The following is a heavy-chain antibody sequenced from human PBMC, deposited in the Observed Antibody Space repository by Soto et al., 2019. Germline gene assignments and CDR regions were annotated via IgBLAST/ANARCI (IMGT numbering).Heavy chain of an antibody. V-gene: IGHV4-4*02. D-gene: IGHD3-22*01. CDR1: GGSISSGNW. Sequence: PSETLSLTCAVSGGSISSGNWWSWVRQPPGKGLEWIGEIYHSGSTGYNPSLKSRVTMSVDKSKNQFSLKVNSVTAADTAVYYCARLIYDSRLTYLYFDSWYPATLLTL. CDR2: IYHSGST. J-gene: IGHJ4*02. CDR3: ARLIYDSRLTYLYFDS.